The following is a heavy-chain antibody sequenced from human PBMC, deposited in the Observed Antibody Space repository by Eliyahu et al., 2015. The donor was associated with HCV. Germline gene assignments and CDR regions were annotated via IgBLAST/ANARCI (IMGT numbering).Heavy chain of an antibody. CDR2: ISNSGDTI. CDR1: GLVFDDYF. V-gene: IGHV3-11*01. J-gene: IGHJ1*01. D-gene: IGHD6-25*01. CDR3: AKGGRFSPAVN. Sequence: QVQLVESGGGLVKPGGSLXLXCAASGLVFDDYFMSWVRQAPGKGLEWLSTISNSGDTIYYAESLKGRFTISRDNAENSLYLQMNSLGAEDTGVYYCAKGGRFSPAVNWGQGTLVTVSS.